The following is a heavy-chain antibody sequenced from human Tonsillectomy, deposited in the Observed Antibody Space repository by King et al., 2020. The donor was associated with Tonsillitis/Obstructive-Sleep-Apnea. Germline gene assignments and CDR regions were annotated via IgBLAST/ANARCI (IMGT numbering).Heavy chain of an antibody. D-gene: IGHD2-2*01. CDR2: IIWNGGST. J-gene: IGHJ4*02. CDR1: GFTFDDYC. Sequence: VQLVESGGGVVRPGGSLRLSCAASGFTFDDYCMSWVRKAPGKGLEWVSGIIWNGGSTGYAVSVKGRFTLSRDNAKNSLYLQMNSLRAEDTALYYCARETEIDCSSTSCYRFDYWGQGTLVTVSS. V-gene: IGHV3-20*04. CDR3: ARETEIDCSSTSCYRFDY.